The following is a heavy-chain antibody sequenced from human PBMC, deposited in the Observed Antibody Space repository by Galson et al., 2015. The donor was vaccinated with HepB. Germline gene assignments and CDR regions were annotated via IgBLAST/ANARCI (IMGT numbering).Heavy chain of an antibody. V-gene: IGHV3-30-3*01. D-gene: IGHD5-24*01. CDR1: GFTFSSYA. Sequence: SLRLSCATSGFTFSSYAMHWVRQAPGKGLEWVAVISYDGSNKYYADSVKGRFTISRDNSKNTLYLQMNSLRAEDTAVYYCARAKRWLQKRAPNYYGMDVWGQETTVTVSS. J-gene: IGHJ6*02. CDR2: ISYDGSNK. CDR3: ARAKRWLQKRAPNYYGMDV.